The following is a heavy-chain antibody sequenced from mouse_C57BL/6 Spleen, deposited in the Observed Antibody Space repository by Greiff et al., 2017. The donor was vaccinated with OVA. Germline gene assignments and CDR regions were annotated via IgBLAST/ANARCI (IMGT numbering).Heavy chain of an antibody. CDR1: GFSLSTSGMG. J-gene: IGHJ2*01. D-gene: IGHD1-1*01. Sequence: QVTLKECGPGILQSSQTLSLTCSFSGFSLSTSGMGVSWIRQPSGKGLEWLAHIYWDDDKRYNPSLKSRLTISKDTSRNQVFLKITSVDTADTATYYCARSGATVVATPYYFDYWGQGTTLTVSS. V-gene: IGHV8-12*01. CDR2: IYWDDDK. CDR3: ARSGATVVATPYYFDY.